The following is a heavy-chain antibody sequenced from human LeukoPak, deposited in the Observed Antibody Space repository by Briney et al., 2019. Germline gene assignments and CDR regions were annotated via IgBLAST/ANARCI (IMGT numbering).Heavy chain of an antibody. J-gene: IGHJ6*02. CDR3: ARDNGYCSGGSCPQVYGMDV. CDR2: INPSGGST. Sequence: ASVKVSCKASGYTFTSYYMHWVRQAPGQGLEWMGIINPSGGSTSYAQKFQGGVTMTRDTSTSTVHMELSSLRSEDTAVYYCARDNGYCSGGSCPQVYGMDVWGQGTTVTVSS. D-gene: IGHD2-15*01. V-gene: IGHV1-46*01. CDR1: GYTFTSYY.